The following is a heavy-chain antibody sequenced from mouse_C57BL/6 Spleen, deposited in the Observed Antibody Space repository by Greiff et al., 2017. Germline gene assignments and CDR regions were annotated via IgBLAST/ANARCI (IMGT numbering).Heavy chain of an antibody. Sequence: QVHVKQPGAELVKPGASVKMSCKASGYTFTSYWITWVKQRPGQGLEWIGDIYPGSGSTNYNEKFKSKATLTVDTSSSTAYMQLSSLTSEDSAVYYCARSGLHAMDYWGQGTSVTVSS. CDR2: IYPGSGST. CDR1: GYTFTSYW. J-gene: IGHJ4*01. CDR3: ARSGLHAMDY. D-gene: IGHD2-4*01. V-gene: IGHV1-55*01.